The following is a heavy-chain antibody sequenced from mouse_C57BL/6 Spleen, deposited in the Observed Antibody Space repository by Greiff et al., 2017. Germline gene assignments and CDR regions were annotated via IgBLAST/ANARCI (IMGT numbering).Heavy chain of an antibody. CDR2: ISYVGSH. Sequence: EVQLKESGPGIVKPSQSLSLTCSVTGYSITSGYYWNWIRQFPGNKLEWMGYISYVGSHNYNPSPKNRISITRDPSKNQFFLKLKSVTTEDTATYYCARELASKDYWGQGTSVTVSS. D-gene: IGHD4-1*01. CDR1: GYSITSGYY. CDR3: ARELASKDY. V-gene: IGHV3-6*01. J-gene: IGHJ4*01.